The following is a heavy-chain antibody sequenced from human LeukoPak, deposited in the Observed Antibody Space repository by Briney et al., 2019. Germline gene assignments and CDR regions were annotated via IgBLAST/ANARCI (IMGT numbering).Heavy chain of an antibody. CDR2: ISSSGSPT. V-gene: IGHV3-48*03. CDR3: ARELAYYFDY. D-gene: IGHD1-1*01. J-gene: IGHJ4*02. CDR1: GFTFSSYE. Sequence: GGSLRLSCAASGFTFSSYEMIWVRQAPGKGLEWVSYISSSGSPTFYADSVKGLFTISRDNAKNSLYLQMNSLRAEDTAIYYCARELAYYFDYWGQGTLVTVSS.